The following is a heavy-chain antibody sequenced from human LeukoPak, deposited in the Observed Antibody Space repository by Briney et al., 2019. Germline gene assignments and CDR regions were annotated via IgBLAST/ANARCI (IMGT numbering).Heavy chain of an antibody. D-gene: IGHD2/OR15-2a*01. CDR2: ISYDGSDK. V-gene: IGHV3-30*03. CDR3: AGGPDSMTSFDF. Sequence: PGGSLRLSCAASGFTFSTYDMHWVRQAPGKGLEWVAVISYDGSDKYYADSVKGRFTISRDNSKNTLYLQMNSLRAEDTAVYYCAGGPDSMTSFDFWGQGTLVTVSS. J-gene: IGHJ4*02. CDR1: GFTFSTYD.